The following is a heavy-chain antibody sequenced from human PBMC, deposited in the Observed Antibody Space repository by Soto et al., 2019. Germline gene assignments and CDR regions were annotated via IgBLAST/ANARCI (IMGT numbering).Heavy chain of an antibody. V-gene: IGHV3-23*01. CDR1: GFTFSSDA. J-gene: IGHJ4*02. Sequence: EVQLLESGGGLVQPGGSLRLSCAASGFTFSSDAMSWVRQAPGKGLEWVSAISGSGGSTYYADSVKGRFTISRDNSKNTLYLQMNILRAEDTAGYYCAKVNGYSSGWFDYWGQGTLVTVSS. D-gene: IGHD6-19*01. CDR2: ISGSGGST. CDR3: AKVNGYSSGWFDY.